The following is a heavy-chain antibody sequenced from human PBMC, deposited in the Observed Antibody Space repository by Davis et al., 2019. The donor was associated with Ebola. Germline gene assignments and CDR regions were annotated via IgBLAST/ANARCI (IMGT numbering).Heavy chain of an antibody. D-gene: IGHD6-13*01. V-gene: IGHV1-46*03. Sequence: ASVKVSCKASGGTFSSYTISWVRQAPGQGLEWMGIINPSGGSTSYAQKFQGRVTMTRDTSTSTVYMELSSLRSEDTAVYYCASGSWTGGDWFDPWGQGTLVTVSS. CDR1: GGTFSSYT. CDR3: ASGSWTGGDWFDP. J-gene: IGHJ5*02. CDR2: INPSGGST.